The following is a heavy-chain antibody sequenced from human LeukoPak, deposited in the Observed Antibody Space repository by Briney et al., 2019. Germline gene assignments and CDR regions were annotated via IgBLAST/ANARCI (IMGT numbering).Heavy chain of an antibody. Sequence: GASVKVSCKVSGYTLTESSIHWVRQAPGKGLEWMGGFDPEDGETIYAQKFQGRVTMTEDTSTDTAYMELSSLRSEDTAVYYCATESGRLNYDILTLLAPRNWFDPWGQGTLVTVSS. V-gene: IGHV1-24*01. D-gene: IGHD3-9*01. CDR2: FDPEDGET. J-gene: IGHJ5*02. CDR3: ATESGRLNYDILTLLAPRNWFDP. CDR1: GYTLTESS.